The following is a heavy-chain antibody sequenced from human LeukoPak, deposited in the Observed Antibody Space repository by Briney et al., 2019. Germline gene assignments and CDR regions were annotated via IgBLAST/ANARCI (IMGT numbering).Heavy chain of an antibody. V-gene: IGHV3-11*01. D-gene: IGHD5-18*01. CDR1: GFTFSDYY. CDR2: INSSGTII. CDR3: ARAILFGYSYGILFDY. J-gene: IGHJ4*02. Sequence: GGSLRLSCAVSGFTFSDYYMSWIRQAPGKGLEWVSYINSSGTIIYYADSVKGRFTISRDNAKNSLYLQMNSLRAEDTAVYYCARAILFGYSYGILFDYRGQGALVTVSS.